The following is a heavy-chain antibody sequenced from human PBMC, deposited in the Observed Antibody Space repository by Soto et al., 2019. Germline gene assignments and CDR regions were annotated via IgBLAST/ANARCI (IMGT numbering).Heavy chain of an antibody. J-gene: IGHJ4*02. CDR2: IYYSGST. Sequence: QVQLQESCAGLVKPSETLSLTCTVSGVSISSYYWSWIRQPPGKGLEWIGYIYYSGSTNYNPSLKSRVTISVDTSKNQFSLKLSSVTAADTAVYYCARHRSTVVTLIYYFDYWGQGTLVTVSS. V-gene: IGHV4-59*08. D-gene: IGHD2-21*02. CDR1: GVSISSYY. CDR3: ARHRSTVVTLIYYFDY.